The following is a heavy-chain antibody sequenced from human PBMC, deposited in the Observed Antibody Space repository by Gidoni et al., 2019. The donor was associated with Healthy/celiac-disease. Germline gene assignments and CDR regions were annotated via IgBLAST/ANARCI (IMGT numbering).Heavy chain of an antibody. CDR2: IYYSGST. CDR3: ARHVVVVAHHTAIDPFDI. J-gene: IGHJ3*02. D-gene: IGHD2-2*01. Sequence: QLQLQESGPGLVKPSETLSLTCTVSGGSISSSSYYWGWIRQPPGKGLEWIGSIYYSGSTYYNPSLKSRVTISVDTSKNQFSLKLSSVTAADTAVYYCARHVVVVAHHTAIDPFDIWGQGTMVTVSS. V-gene: IGHV4-39*01. CDR1: GGSISSSSYY.